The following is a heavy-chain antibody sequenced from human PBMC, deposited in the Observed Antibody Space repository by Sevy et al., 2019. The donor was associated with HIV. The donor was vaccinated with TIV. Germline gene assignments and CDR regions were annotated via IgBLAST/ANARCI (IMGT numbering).Heavy chain of an antibody. CDR2: IKKDGSQK. D-gene: IGHD3-16*01. CDR3: FGGTN. CDR1: GLTLSNYW. J-gene: IGHJ4*02. Sequence: GSLRLSCSDSGLTLSNYWMHWVRQVPGKGLGWVASIKKDGSQKDYVDSVKGRFIISRDNAKGSVYLQMNSLRDEDAAVYYCFGGTNWGQGTLVTVSS. V-gene: IGHV3-7*03.